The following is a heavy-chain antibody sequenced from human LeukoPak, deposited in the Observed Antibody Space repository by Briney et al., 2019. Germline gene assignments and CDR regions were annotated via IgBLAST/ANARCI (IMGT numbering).Heavy chain of an antibody. CDR3: AKDDVDIVATADY. V-gene: IGHV3-23*01. D-gene: IGHD5-12*01. CDR1: GFTFSSYA. J-gene: IGHJ4*02. Sequence: GGSLRLSCAASGFTFSSYAMSWVRQAPGKGLEWVSAISGSGGSTYYADSVKGRVTISRDNSKNTLYLQMNSLRAEDTAVYYCAKDDVDIVATADYWGQGTLVTVSS. CDR2: ISGSGGST.